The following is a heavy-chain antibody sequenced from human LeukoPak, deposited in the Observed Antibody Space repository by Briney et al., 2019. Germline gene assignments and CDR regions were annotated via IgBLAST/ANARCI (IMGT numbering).Heavy chain of an antibody. J-gene: IGHJ4*02. Sequence: PSETLSLTCTVSGGSISSSTYYWGWIRQPPGKGLEWIGSIYYSGSAYYNPSHKSRVTISVDTSKNQFSLKLSSVTAADTAVYYCAGPGYGSNWPFDYWGQGSLVTVSS. CDR1: GGSISSSTYY. V-gene: IGHV4-39*01. CDR2: IYYSGSA. CDR3: AGPGYGSNWPFDY. D-gene: IGHD6-13*01.